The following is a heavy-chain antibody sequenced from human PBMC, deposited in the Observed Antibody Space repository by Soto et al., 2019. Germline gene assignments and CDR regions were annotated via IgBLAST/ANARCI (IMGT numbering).Heavy chain of an antibody. CDR2: IWYDGSNK. V-gene: IGHV3-33*01. CDR1: GFTFSSYG. J-gene: IGHJ6*02. Sequence: GGSLRLSCAASGFTFSSYGMHWVRQAPGKGLEWVAVIWYDGSNKYYADSVKGRFTISRDNSKNTLYLQMNSLRAEDTAVYYCARAYYYGSGSYYRHYYYYGMDVWGQGTTVTVSS. CDR3: ARAYYYGSGSYYRHYYYYGMDV. D-gene: IGHD3-10*01.